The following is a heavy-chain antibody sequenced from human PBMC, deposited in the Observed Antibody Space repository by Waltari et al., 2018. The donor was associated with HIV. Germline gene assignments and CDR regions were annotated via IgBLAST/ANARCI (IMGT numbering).Heavy chain of an antibody. CDR1: GGSISSSSYY. CDR3: ARHRQDIVVVPAASLYYYYGMDV. V-gene: IGHV4-39*01. Sequence: QLQLQESGPGLVKPSETLSLTCTVSGGSISSSSYYWGWIRQPPGKGLEWIGSIYYSGSTYYNPSLKSRVTISVDTSKNQFSLKLSSVTAADTAVYYCARHRQDIVVVPAASLYYYYGMDVWGQGTTVTVSS. D-gene: IGHD2-2*01. CDR2: IYYSGST. J-gene: IGHJ6*02.